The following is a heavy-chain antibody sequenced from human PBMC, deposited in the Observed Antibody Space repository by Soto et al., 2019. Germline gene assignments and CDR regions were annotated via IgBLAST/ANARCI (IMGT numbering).Heavy chain of an antibody. D-gene: IGHD3-16*01. CDR2: ITSSSSKR. J-gene: IGHJ6*02. Sequence: GGCLRLSCAASGFTFSIYSMTWVRQPPGRGPEWVSYITSSSSKRYYADSVKGRFTISRDNAKNSLYLQMNSLRDEDTAVYYCARVRGYGYYYSGMDVWGQGTTVTVSS. CDR3: ARVRGYGYYYSGMDV. V-gene: IGHV3-48*02. CDR1: GFTFSIYS.